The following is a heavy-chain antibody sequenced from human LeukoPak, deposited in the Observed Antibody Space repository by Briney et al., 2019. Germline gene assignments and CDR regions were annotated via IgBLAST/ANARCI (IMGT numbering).Heavy chain of an antibody. J-gene: IGHJ4*02. D-gene: IGHD3-22*01. CDR3: ARQEYYETSGYYSGFFDY. CDR2: IYPGDSDT. V-gene: IGHV5-51*01. Sequence: GESLKICCQGSGYSYTRYWIGWVRQMPGKGLEWMGIIYPGDSDTRYSPSFQGQVTISADKSISTAYLQWSSLKASDTAMYYCARQEYYETSGYYSGFFDYWGQGTLVTVSA. CDR1: GYSYTRYW.